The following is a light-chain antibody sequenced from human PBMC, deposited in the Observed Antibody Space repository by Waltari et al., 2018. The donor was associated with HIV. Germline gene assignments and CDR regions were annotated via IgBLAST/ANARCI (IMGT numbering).Light chain of an antibody. CDR1: SSNIGTNA. CDR3: AAWDDSLNEV. V-gene: IGLV1-44*01. J-gene: IGLJ3*02. CDR2: KSN. Sequence: QSVLTPPPSASGNPGQRVTISRSGSSSNIGTNAVNWYQQLPGTAPKLLIDKSNERSSGVPDRFSASKSGASASLAISGLQSEDEAVYYCAAWDDSLNEVFGGGTKLTVL.